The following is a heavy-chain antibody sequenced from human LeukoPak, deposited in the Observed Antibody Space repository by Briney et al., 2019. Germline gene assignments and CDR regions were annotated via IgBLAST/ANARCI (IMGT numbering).Heavy chain of an antibody. CDR2: IYYSGSS. CDR3: ARSPPGLTGYYVFIFDY. CDR1: GGSISSYY. D-gene: IGHD3-9*01. Sequence: PSETLSLTCTVSGGSISSYYWSWIRQPPGKGLEWIGYIYYSGSSNYNPSLKSRVTISVDTSKNQFSLKLSSVTAADTAVYYCARSPPGLTGYYVFIFDYWGQGTLVTVSS. J-gene: IGHJ4*02. V-gene: IGHV4-59*01.